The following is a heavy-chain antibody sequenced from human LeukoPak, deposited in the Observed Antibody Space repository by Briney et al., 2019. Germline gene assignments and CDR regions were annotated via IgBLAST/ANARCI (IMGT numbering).Heavy chain of an antibody. J-gene: IGHJ6*02. CDR1: GYSFADYW. Sequence: GESLKISCQAFGYSFADYWIGWVRLMPGKGLEWVGMIFPGESRITYSPSFQGQVTISADNSISTAYLQWSSLKASDTAMYYCVRHGLKGCSGGRCFTSFYYYGPDVWGQGSTVTVSS. CDR2: IFPGESRI. D-gene: IGHD2-15*01. V-gene: IGHV5-51*01. CDR3: VRHGLKGCSGGRCFTSFYYYGPDV.